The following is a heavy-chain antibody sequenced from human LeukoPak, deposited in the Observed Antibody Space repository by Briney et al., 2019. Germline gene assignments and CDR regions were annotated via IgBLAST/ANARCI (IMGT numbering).Heavy chain of an antibody. D-gene: IGHD3-22*01. CDR2: IYTSGST. Sequence: SETLSLTCDVSGYSISSYYWSWIRQPAGKGLEWIGRIYTSGSTNYNPSLKSRVTISVDKSKNQFSLKLSSVTAADTAVYYCARVDDSSGYAFDIWGQGTMVTVSS. J-gene: IGHJ3*02. V-gene: IGHV4-4*07. CDR1: GYSISSYY. CDR3: ARVDDSSGYAFDI.